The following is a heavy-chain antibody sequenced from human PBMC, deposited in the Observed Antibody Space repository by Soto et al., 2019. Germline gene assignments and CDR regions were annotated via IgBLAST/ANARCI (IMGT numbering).Heavy chain of an antibody. V-gene: IGHV1-69*06. D-gene: IGHD3-16*02. CDR1: GGTFSSYA. Sequence: SVKVSCKASGGTFSSYAISGVREAPGQGLEWMGGIIPIFGTANYAQKFQGRVTITADKSTSTAYMELSSLRSEDTAVYYCARADYGDMITFGGVIVGDWGQGTLVTVS. CDR3: ARADYGDMITFGGVIVGD. CDR2: IIPIFGTA. J-gene: IGHJ4*02.